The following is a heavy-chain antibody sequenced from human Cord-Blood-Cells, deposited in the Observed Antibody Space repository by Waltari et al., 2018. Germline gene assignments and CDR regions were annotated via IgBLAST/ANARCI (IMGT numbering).Heavy chain of an antibody. Sequence: QVTLKESGPVLVKPTETLTLTCTVSGFSLSNARMGVSWIRKPPGKALEWLAHIFSNDKKSSSTSLKSRLTISTENSKSQVVLTMTNMDPVDTATYYCARIRDYDFWSGYYIFDYWGQGTLVTVSS. CDR1: GFSLSNARMG. V-gene: IGHV2-26*01. D-gene: IGHD3-3*01. J-gene: IGHJ4*02. CDR2: IFSNDKK. CDR3: ARIRDYDFWSGYYIFDY.